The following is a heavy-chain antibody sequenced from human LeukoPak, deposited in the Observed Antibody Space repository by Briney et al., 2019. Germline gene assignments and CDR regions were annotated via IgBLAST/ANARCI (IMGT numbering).Heavy chain of an antibody. Sequence: ASVKVSCKASGYTFTGYYMHWVRQAPGQGLEWMGWINPNSGGTNYAQKFQGRVTMTRDTSISTAYMELSRLKSDDTAVYYCARSRSTEMATIGYWGQGTLVTVSS. CDR1: GYTFTGYY. D-gene: IGHD5-24*01. J-gene: IGHJ4*02. CDR2: INPNSGGT. V-gene: IGHV1-2*02. CDR3: ARSRSTEMATIGY.